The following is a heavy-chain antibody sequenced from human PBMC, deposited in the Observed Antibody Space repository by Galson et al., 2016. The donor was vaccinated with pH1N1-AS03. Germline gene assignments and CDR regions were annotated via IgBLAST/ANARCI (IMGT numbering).Heavy chain of an antibody. CDR2: INPSSGGT. V-gene: IGHV1-2*02. Sequence: SVKVSCKASGYTFSDYYVHWVRQAPGQELEWMGWINPSSGGTKYAQKFQGRVTMTRDTSISTAFMELSRLTSDYTAVYFCARGGGSSLDYWGQGTLVPVSS. D-gene: IGHD1-26*01. CDR3: ARGGGSSLDY. J-gene: IGHJ4*02. CDR1: GYTFSDYY.